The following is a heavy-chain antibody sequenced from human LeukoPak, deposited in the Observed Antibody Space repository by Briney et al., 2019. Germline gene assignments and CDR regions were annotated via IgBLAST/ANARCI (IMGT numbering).Heavy chain of an antibody. V-gene: IGHV4-4*07. D-gene: IGHD1-26*01. CDR1: GGSISSYY. CDR3: AREDWSGSYSNWFDP. J-gene: IGHJ5*02. Sequence: SETLSLTCTVSGGSISSYYWSWIRQPAGKGLEWIGRIYTSGSTNCNPSLKSRVTMSVDTSKNQFSLKLSSVTAADTAVYYCAREDWSGSYSNWFDPWGQGTLVTVSS. CDR2: IYTSGST.